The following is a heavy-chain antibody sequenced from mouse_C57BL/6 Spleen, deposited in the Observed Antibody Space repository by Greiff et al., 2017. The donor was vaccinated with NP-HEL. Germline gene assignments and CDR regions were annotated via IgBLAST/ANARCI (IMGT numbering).Heavy chain of an antibody. CDR2: IDPSDSYT. Sequence: QVQLQQPGAELVMPGASVKLSCKASGYTFTSYWMHWVKQRPGQGLEWIGEIDPSDSYTNYNQKFKGKSTLTVDTSSSTAYMQLSSLTSEDSAVYYCARSGEYEYYFDYWGQGTTLTVSS. CDR1: GYTFTSYW. J-gene: IGHJ2*01. CDR3: ARSGEYEYYFDY. D-gene: IGHD2-14*01. V-gene: IGHV1-69*01.